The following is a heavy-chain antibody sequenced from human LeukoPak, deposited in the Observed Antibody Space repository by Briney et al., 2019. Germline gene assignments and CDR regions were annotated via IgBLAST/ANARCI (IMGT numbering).Heavy chain of an antibody. Sequence: GGSLRLSCAASGFTFSSYNMNWVRQAPGKGLQWVSSITSSSSSIYYADSVKGRFTISRDNAKNSLYLQMNSLRAEDTAVYYCARGHCSGSSCPTTARWFDPWGQGTLVTVSS. V-gene: IGHV3-21*01. CDR1: GFTFSSYN. CDR3: ARGHCSGSSCPTTARWFDP. CDR2: ITSSSSSI. J-gene: IGHJ5*02. D-gene: IGHD2-15*01.